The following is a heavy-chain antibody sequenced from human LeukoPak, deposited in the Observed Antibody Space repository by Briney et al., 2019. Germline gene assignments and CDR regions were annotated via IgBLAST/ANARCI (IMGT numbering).Heavy chain of an antibody. CDR1: GYTFTDYY. Sequence: GASVKVSCKASGYTFTDYYMHWVRQAPGQGLEWMGWINPNSGGTNYAQKFQGRVTMTRDTSISTAYMELSRLRSDDTAVYYCARDRWPIRAVATIRWFDPWGQGTLVTVSS. CDR3: ARDRWPIRAVATIRWFDP. V-gene: IGHV1-2*02. CDR2: INPNSGGT. J-gene: IGHJ5*02. D-gene: IGHD5-12*01.